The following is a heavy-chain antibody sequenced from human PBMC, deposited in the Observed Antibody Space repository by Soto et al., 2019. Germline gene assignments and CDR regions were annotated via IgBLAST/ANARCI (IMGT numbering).Heavy chain of an antibody. J-gene: IGHJ4*02. V-gene: IGHV3-30-3*01. CDR2: ISYDGSNK. Sequence: QVQLVESGGGVVQPGRSLRLSCAASGFTFSSYAMHWVRQAPGKGLEWVAVISYDGSNKYYADSVKGRFTISRDNSKNTMYLQMNSLRAENTAVYYCAREGCDRAGAGTCLFFDYWGQGTLVTVSS. D-gene: IGHD6-13*01. CDR1: GFTFSSYA. CDR3: AREGCDRAGAGTCLFFDY.